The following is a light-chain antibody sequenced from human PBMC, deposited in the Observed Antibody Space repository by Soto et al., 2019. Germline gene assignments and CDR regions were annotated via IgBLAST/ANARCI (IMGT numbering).Light chain of an antibody. CDR3: QQYNSYSHT. CDR2: KAS. V-gene: IGKV1-5*03. CDR1: QSISSW. J-gene: IGKJ2*01. Sequence: DIQMTQSPSTLSASVGDRVTITCRASQSISSWVAWYQQKPGKAPKLLIYKASSLESGVPSRFSGSGSGTEFTLTISSLQPDEFATYYCQQYNSYSHTFGQGTKLEIK.